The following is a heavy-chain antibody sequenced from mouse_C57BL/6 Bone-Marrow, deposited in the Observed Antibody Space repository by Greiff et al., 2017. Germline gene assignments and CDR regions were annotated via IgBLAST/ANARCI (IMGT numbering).Heavy chain of an antibody. CDR1: GFTFSSYG. V-gene: IGHV5-6*01. Sequence: EVMLVESGGDLVKPGGSLKLSCAASGFTFSSYGMSWVRQTPDKRLEWVATISSGGSYTYYPDSVKGRFTISRDNAKNTLYLQMSSLKSEDTAMYYCARQLCDYGGQGTTRTVSS. CDR2: ISSGGSYT. J-gene: IGHJ2*01. CDR3: ARQLCDY.